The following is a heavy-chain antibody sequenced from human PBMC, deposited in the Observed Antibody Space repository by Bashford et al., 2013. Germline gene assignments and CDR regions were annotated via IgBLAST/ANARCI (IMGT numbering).Heavy chain of an antibody. Sequence: SETLSLTCTVSGGSIRSDSYFWGWIRQSPGKGLEWIGEINHSGSTNYNPSLKSRVTISVDTSKNQFSLKLSSVTAADTAVYYCARGLEEQLSLCWFDPWGQGTLVTVSS. D-gene: IGHD6-13*01. CDR2: INHSGST. V-gene: IGHV4-39*07. CDR3: ARGLEEQLSLCWFDP. J-gene: IGHJ5*02. CDR1: GGSIRSDSYF.